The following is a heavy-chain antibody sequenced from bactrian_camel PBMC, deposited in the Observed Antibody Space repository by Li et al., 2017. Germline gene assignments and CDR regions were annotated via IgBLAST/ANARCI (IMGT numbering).Heavy chain of an antibody. V-gene: IGHV3S63*01. CDR2: IDTDGAT. CDR3: AVASVRGLSVTSRRVWNDIAY. J-gene: IGHJ4*01. CDR1: GFTFDDSD. Sequence: QLVESGGGSMQAGGSLRLSCTASGFTFDDSDMGWFRQAPGKMREGVACIDTDGATSYSDSVKGRFTVSEDRAQATLYLQMNSLKPEGTGTYYCAVASVRGLSVTSRRVWNDIAYWGRGTQVTVS. D-gene: IGHD1*01.